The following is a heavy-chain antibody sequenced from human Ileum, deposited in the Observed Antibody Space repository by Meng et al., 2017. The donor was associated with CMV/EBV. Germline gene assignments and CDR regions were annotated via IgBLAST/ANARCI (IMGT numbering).Heavy chain of an antibody. CDR3: ARDPHFGALDY. Sequence: GESLKISCAASGFTFSSYWMSWVRQAPGKGLEWVANINQDGSVKYYVDSVKGRFTISRDNAKNSLYLQMNSLRAEDTAVYYCARDPHFGALDYWGQGTLVTVSS. D-gene: IGHD3-10*01. V-gene: IGHV3-7*01. J-gene: IGHJ4*02. CDR1: GFTFSSYW. CDR2: INQDGSVK.